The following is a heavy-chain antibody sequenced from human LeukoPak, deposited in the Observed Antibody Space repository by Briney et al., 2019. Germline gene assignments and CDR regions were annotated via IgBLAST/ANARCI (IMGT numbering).Heavy chain of an antibody. CDR1: GFTFSSYS. Sequence: GGSLRLSCATSGFTFSSYSMNWVRQAPGKGLEWVSSISSSSSYIYYADSVKGRFIISRDNAKNSLYLQMNSLRAEDTAVYYCARDRGAYDYWGQGTLVTVSS. D-gene: IGHD3-10*01. J-gene: IGHJ4*02. V-gene: IGHV3-21*01. CDR3: ARDRGAYDY. CDR2: ISSSSSYI.